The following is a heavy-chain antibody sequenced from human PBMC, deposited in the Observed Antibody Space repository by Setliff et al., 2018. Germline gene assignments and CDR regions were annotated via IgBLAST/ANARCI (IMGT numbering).Heavy chain of an antibody. D-gene: IGHD5-12*01. CDR3: ARLGGPLVATMPFDY. J-gene: IGHJ4*02. V-gene: IGHV4-38-2*01. CDR1: GFSITNGYY. Sequence: SETLSLTCAVSGFSITNGYYWGWIRQSPGRGLEWIANIFQSGITFYNPSLKSRVTMSLDTSTNQFSLKLRSVTAADTAVYYCARLGGPLVATMPFDYWGQGIPVTVSS. CDR2: IFQSGIT.